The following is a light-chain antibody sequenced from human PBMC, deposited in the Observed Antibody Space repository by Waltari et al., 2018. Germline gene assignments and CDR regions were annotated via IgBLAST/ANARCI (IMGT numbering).Light chain of an antibody. CDR1: QSISSY. J-gene: IGKJ2*01. Sequence: DIQMTQSTSSLSASVGYRVTITCRASQSISSYLTWYQQKPGKAPKLLIYAASSLQSGVPSRFSGSGSGTDFTLTISSLQPEDFATYYCQQSYSTPPYTFGQGTKLEIK. CDR3: QQSYSTPPYT. V-gene: IGKV1-39*01. CDR2: AAS.